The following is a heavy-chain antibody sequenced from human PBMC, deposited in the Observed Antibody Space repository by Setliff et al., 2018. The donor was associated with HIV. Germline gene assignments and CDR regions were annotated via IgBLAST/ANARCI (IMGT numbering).Heavy chain of an antibody. CDR3: AREKLEDHPTFFYDS. D-gene: IGHD1-1*01. Sequence: GGSLRLSCVASGFTFRTFAMHWVRQAPGKGLEWVSVISFDGSRTSYADSVKGRFSISRDNSKDTLFLNMNSLRAEDTAIYYCAREKLEDHPTFFYDSWGQGTLVTVSS. CDR2: ISFDGSRT. CDR1: GFTFRTFA. J-gene: IGHJ4*02. V-gene: IGHV3-30*07.